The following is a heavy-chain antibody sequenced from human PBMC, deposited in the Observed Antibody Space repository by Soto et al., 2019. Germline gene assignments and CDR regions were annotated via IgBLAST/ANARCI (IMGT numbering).Heavy chain of an antibody. CDR3: ARVYYGSGSYYKTPNYYYYGMDV. V-gene: IGHV1-2*02. D-gene: IGHD3-10*01. CDR1: GYTFTSYY. J-gene: IGHJ6*02. Sequence: QVQLVQSGAEVKKPGASVKVSCKASGYTFTSYYMHWVRQAPGQGLEWMGWINPNSGGTNYAQKFQGRVTMTRDTSISTAYMELSRLRSDDTAVYYCARVYYGSGSYYKTPNYYYYGMDVWGQGTTVTVSS. CDR2: INPNSGGT.